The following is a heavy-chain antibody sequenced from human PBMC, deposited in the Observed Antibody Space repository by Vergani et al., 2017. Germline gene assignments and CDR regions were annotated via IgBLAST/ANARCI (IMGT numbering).Heavy chain of an antibody. CDR3: ARRGPGNTYYVDY. D-gene: IGHD3-10*01. CDR2: VKWNGDSS. V-gene: IGHV3-20*04. CDR1: GFTFGDYD. Sequence: EVQLVESGGGVVRPGGSLRLSCAASGFTFGDYDMNWVRQAPGKGLEWVSRVKWNGDSSVYADSVKGRFTISRDNAKNSLYLQMTSLRAEDTAFYYCARRGPGNTYYVDYWGQGALVTVSS. J-gene: IGHJ4*02.